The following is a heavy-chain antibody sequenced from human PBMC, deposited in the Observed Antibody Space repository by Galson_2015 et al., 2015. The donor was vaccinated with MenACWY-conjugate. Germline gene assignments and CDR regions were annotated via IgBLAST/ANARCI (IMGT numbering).Heavy chain of an antibody. D-gene: IGHD3-16*02. CDR2: ISSSSSTI. CDR3: AREQFMITFGGVIVRVGYFDY. V-gene: IGHV3-48*01. CDR1: GFTFSSYS. Sequence: SLRLSCAASGFTFSSYSMNWVRQAPGKGLEWVSYISSSSSTIYYADSVKGRFTISRDNAKNSLYLQMNSLRAEDTAVYYCAREQFMITFGGVIVRVGYFDYWGQGTLVTVSS. J-gene: IGHJ4*02.